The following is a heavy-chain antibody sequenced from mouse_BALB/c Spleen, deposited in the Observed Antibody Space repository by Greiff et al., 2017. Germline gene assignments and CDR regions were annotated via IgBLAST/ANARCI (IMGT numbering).Heavy chain of an antibody. CDR2: ISSGGST. Sequence: EVMLVESGGGLVKPGGSLKLSCAASGFTFSSYAMSWVRQTPDKRLEWVASISSGGSTYYPDSVKGRFTISRDNARNILYLQMSSLRSEDTAMYYCARWLQRAMDYWGQGTSVTVSS. CDR1: GFTFSSYA. J-gene: IGHJ4*01. CDR3: ARWLQRAMDY. D-gene: IGHD2-2*01. V-gene: IGHV5-6-5*01.